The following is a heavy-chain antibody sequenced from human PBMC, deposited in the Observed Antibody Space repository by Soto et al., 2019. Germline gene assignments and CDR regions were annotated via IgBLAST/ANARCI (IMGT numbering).Heavy chain of an antibody. J-gene: IGHJ4*02. D-gene: IGHD4-17*01. CDR3: ASMTTVTKSLSLY. CDR2: IYHSGST. V-gene: IGHV4-4*02. Sequence: QVQLQESGPGLVKPSGTLSLTCAVSGGSISSSNWWSWVRQPPGKGLEWIGEIYHSGSTNYNPALKSRVTISVDKYKDQFSLKLSSVTAADAAVYYCASMTTVTKSLSLYWGQGTLVTVSS. CDR1: GGSISSSNW.